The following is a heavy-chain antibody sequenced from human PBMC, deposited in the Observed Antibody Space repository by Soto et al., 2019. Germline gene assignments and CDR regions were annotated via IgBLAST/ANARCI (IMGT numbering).Heavy chain of an antibody. Sequence: QVQLVQSGAEVKKPGASVKVSCKASGYTFTSYGIIWFRQAPGQGLEGMGWSSAYNGNTNYAQKLQGRVTMTTATSTRTAYMELRSLRSDDTAVYYCARGSSSWYAHWFDTWGQGTLVTVSS. CDR3: ARGSSSWYAHWFDT. CDR1: GYTFTSYG. V-gene: IGHV1-18*01. D-gene: IGHD6-13*01. CDR2: SSAYNGNT. J-gene: IGHJ5*02.